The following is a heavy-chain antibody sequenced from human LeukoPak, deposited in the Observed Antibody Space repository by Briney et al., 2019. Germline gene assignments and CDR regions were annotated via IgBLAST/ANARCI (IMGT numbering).Heavy chain of an antibody. CDR3: AKDFFQLHPDTMFFDH. Sequence: PGESLRLSCAASGLTFSSYGMHWVRQAPGRGLEWVEFIQFDGSNKYYSDSVKGRFTVSGDNSRNTLYLQMNSLRDEDTAVYYCAKDFFQLHPDTMFFDHWGQGILTTVSS. J-gene: IGHJ4*02. CDR2: IQFDGSNK. V-gene: IGHV3-30*02. CDR1: GLTFSSYG. D-gene: IGHD3-10*02.